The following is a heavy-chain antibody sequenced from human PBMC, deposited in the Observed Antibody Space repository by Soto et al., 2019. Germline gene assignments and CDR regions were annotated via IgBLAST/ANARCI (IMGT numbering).Heavy chain of an antibody. CDR2: IYYSGST. D-gene: IGHD6-13*01. CDR3: ARTEGYSSSRQTPYDY. V-gene: IGHV4-61*01. J-gene: IGHJ4*02. Sequence: SETLSLTCTVSGGSVSSGSYYWSWIRQPPGKGLEWIGYIYYSGSTNYSPSLKSRVTISVDTSKNQFSLKLSSVTAADTAVYYCARTEGYSSSRQTPYDYWGQGTLVTVSS. CDR1: GGSVSSGSYY.